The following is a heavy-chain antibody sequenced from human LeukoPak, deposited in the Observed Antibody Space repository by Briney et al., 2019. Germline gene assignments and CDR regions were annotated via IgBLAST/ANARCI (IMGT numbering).Heavy chain of an antibody. Sequence: ASVKVSCKASGYTFTSYGISWVRQATGQGLEWMGWMNPNSGNTGYAQKFKGRVTMTRNTSISTAYMELSSLRSEDTAVYYCARFNFWGDYYYYGMDVWGQGTTVTVSS. CDR2: MNPNSGNT. J-gene: IGHJ6*02. V-gene: IGHV1-8*02. D-gene: IGHD3-3*01. CDR1: GYTFTSYG. CDR3: ARFNFWGDYYYYGMDV.